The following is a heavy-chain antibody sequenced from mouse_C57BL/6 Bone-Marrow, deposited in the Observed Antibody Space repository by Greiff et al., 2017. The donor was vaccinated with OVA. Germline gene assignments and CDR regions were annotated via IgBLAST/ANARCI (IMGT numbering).Heavy chain of an antibody. CDR1: GFTFSSYA. Sequence: EVQGVESGGGLVKPGGSLKLSCAASGFTFSSYAMSWVRQTPEKRLEWVATISDGGSYTYYPANVNGRFTISRDNAKNNLYLQMSHLKSEDTAMYYCARGDLPWFAYWGQGTLVTVSA. V-gene: IGHV5-4*01. CDR3: ARGDLPWFAY. J-gene: IGHJ3*01. CDR2: ISDGGSYT. D-gene: IGHD2-1*01.